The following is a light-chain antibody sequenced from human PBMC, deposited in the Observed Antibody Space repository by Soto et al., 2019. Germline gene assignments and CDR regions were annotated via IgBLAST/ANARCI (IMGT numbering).Light chain of an antibody. CDR3: QQTFKTPLT. CDR2: DAS. Sequence: DIQMTQSPSSLSASVGDRVTITCQAGEDISNYLNWYQQKPGKAPKLLIYDASNLETGVPSRFSGSGSGTDFTLTISSLQPEDFATYYCQQTFKTPLTFGGGTKVDIK. J-gene: IGKJ4*01. V-gene: IGKV1-33*01. CDR1: EDISNY.